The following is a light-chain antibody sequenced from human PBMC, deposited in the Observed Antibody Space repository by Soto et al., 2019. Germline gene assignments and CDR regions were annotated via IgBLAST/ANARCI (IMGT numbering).Light chain of an antibody. J-gene: IGKJ1*01. CDR3: QQYHIWPSWT. V-gene: IGKV3D-15*01. Sequence: EIVMTQSPSTLSVSPGERATLSCRASQSVSIKLAWYQQKPGQAPRLLIYGTSSRATGIPDRFSGSGSGTDFTLTISSLQSEDFAVYFCQQYHIWPSWTFGQGTKVDNK. CDR1: QSVSIK. CDR2: GTS.